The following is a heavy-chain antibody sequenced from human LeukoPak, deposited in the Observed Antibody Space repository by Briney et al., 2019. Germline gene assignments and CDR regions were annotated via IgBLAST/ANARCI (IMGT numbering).Heavy chain of an antibody. D-gene: IGHD3-9*01. Sequence: SETLSLTCTVSGGSISSYYWSWIRQPPGKGLEWIGYIYYSGSTNYNPSLKSRVTISVDTSKNQFSLKLSSVTAADTAVYYCARVLHYDILTGYYRGPPGWFDPWGQGTLVTVSS. CDR3: ARVLHYDILTGYYRGPPGWFDP. CDR2: IYYSGST. J-gene: IGHJ5*02. V-gene: IGHV4-59*01. CDR1: GGSISSYY.